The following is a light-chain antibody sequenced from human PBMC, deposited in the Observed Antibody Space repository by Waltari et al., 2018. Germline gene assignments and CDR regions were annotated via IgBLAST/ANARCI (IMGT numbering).Light chain of an antibody. J-gene: IGKJ1*01. CDR2: TAS. Sequence: IKLTPSPSSLSASAGDRVTITCRASRNIAIWLAWYQQKPGKAPKLLISTASSLQSGVPLRFSGSGSGTDFTLTISNLQPEDFATYYCQHSDGFPWAFGQGTRVELK. CDR3: QHSDGFPWA. CDR1: RNIAIW. V-gene: IGKV1-12*01.